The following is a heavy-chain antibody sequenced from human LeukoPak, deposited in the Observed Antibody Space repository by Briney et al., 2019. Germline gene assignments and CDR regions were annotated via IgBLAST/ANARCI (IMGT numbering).Heavy chain of an antibody. Sequence: PSETLSLTCTVSGGSISSYYWSWVRQAPGKGLEWVPAISGSGGSTYYADSVKGRFTISRDNAKNSLYLQMNSLRAEDTAVYYCARDYYDSSGYYSYYFDYWGQGTLVTVSS. CDR2: ISGSGGST. CDR3: ARDYYDSSGYYSYYFDY. CDR1: GGSISSYY. V-gene: IGHV3-21*01. J-gene: IGHJ4*02. D-gene: IGHD3-22*01.